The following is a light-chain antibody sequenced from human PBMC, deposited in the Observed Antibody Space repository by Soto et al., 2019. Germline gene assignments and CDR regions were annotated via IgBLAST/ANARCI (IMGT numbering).Light chain of an antibody. CDR3: QQYGSSPPYT. CDR2: GAS. CDR1: QSVSSN. Sequence: EIVMTQSPATLSVSPGERATLSCRASQSVSSNLAWYQQKPGQAPRLLIYGASSRATGIPDRFSGSGSGTDFTLTISRREPEDFAVYYCQQYGSSPPYTFGQGTKLEIK. J-gene: IGKJ2*01. V-gene: IGKV3-20*01.